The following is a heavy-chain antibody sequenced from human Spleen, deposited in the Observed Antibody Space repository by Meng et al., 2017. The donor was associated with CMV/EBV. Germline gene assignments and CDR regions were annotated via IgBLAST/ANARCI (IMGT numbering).Heavy chain of an antibody. Sequence: SETLSLTCTVSGGSTNSNNYYWGWIRQPPGEGLQWIGSISSSGSTYYSPSLNSRVTISLDTSTNHFSLKLSSVTAADTATYYCASHAKWVGGNSHGYFDYWGQGSLVTVSS. CDR2: ISSSGST. CDR1: GGSTNSNNYY. V-gene: IGHV4-39*02. J-gene: IGHJ4*02. CDR3: ASHAKWVGGNSHGYFDY. D-gene: IGHD4-23*01.